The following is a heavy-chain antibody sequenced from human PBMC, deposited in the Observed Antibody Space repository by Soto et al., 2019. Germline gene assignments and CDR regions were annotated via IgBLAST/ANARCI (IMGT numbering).Heavy chain of an antibody. D-gene: IGHD3-3*01. CDR1: GYTFTSYG. Sequence: ASVKVSCKASGYTFTSYGISWVRQAPGQGLEWMGWISAYNGNTNYAQKLQGRVTMTTDTSTSTAYMELRSLRSDDTAVYYCASVGYDFWGGYYRSFDYWGQGTLVTVSS. J-gene: IGHJ4*02. CDR2: ISAYNGNT. CDR3: ASVGYDFWGGYYRSFDY. V-gene: IGHV1-18*01.